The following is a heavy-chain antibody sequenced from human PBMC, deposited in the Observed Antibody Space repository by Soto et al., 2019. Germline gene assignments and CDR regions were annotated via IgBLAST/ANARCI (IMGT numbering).Heavy chain of an antibody. CDR3: ARVFPYYDISMAPNWFDP. CDR1: GYTLTDLS. V-gene: IGHV1-24*01. Sequence: ASVEVSCKXSGYTLTDLSMHWVRQAPGKGLEWMGGFDPEDGETIHAQKFQGRVTMTEDTSTETAYMELSSLRSEDTAVYYCARVFPYYDISMAPNWFDPWGQGTLVTVSS. J-gene: IGHJ5*02. D-gene: IGHD3-9*01. CDR2: FDPEDGET.